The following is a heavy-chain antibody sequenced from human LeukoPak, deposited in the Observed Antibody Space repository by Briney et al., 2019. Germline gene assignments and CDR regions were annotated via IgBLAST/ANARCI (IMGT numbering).Heavy chain of an antibody. J-gene: IGHJ3*02. CDR1: GFTFSSYW. CDR3: AREGDGSGSGAFDI. CDR2: IKQDGSEK. D-gene: IGHD3-10*01. V-gene: IGHV3-7*01. Sequence: GGSLRLSCAASGFTFSSYWMSWVRQAPGKGLEWVANIKQDGSEKYYVDSVKGRFTISRDNAKNSLYLQMNSLRAEDTAVYYCAREGDGSGSGAFDIWGQGTMVTVSS.